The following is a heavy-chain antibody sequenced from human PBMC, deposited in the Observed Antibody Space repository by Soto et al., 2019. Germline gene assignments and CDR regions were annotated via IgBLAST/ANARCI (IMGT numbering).Heavy chain of an antibody. CDR1: GGSFSGYY. V-gene: IGHV4-34*01. D-gene: IGHD4-17*01. CDR3: ARTYGGNSFDY. J-gene: IGHJ4*02. Sequence: QVQLQQWGAGLLKPSETLSLTCAVYGGSFSGYYWSWIRQPPGKGLEWIGEIRHSGSTNYNPSLKRQVTISVGPSTNLFPLKLSSVTRAATGVYYCARTYGGNSFDYWGQGTLVTVSS. CDR2: IRHSGST.